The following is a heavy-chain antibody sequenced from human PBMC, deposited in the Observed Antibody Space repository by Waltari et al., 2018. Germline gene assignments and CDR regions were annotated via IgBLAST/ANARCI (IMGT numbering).Heavy chain of an antibody. CDR2: INHSGST. J-gene: IGHJ6*03. CDR3: AGGIRKDCSGGSCYSDYYYYMDV. Sequence: QVQLQQWGAGLLKPSETLSLTCAVYGGSFSGYYWSWLRQPPGKGLEWIGEINHSGSTNYNPSLKSRVTISVDTSKNQFSLKLSSVTAADTAVYYCAGGIRKDCSGGSCYSDYYYYMDVWGKGTTVTVSS. CDR1: GGSFSGYY. D-gene: IGHD2-15*01. V-gene: IGHV4-34*01.